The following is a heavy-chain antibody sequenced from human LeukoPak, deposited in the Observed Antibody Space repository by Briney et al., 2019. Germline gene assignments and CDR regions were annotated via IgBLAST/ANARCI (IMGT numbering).Heavy chain of an antibody. CDR1: GGTFSSYA. CDR3: ARDAGNSSGWYGLWRSDYYMDV. D-gene: IGHD6-19*01. J-gene: IGHJ6*03. CDR2: IIPNFGTA. V-gene: IGHV1-69*13. Sequence: EASVMVSCKASGGTFSSYAISWVRQAPGQGLEWMGGIIPNFGTANYAQKFQGRVTITADESTSTAYMELSSLRSEDTAVYYCARDAGNSSGWYGLWRSDYYMDVWGKGTTVTVSS.